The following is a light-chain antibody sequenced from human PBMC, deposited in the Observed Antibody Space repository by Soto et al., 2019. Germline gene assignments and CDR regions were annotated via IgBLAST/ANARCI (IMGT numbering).Light chain of an antibody. J-gene: IGKJ5*01. CDR1: QPMAPNY. V-gene: IGKV3-20*01. Sequence: EVALTQSPGTLSLSPGDRVTLSCKASQPMAPNYLAWYQQRFCQAPRLRISSTSKRAARIPDRFSGAGSGTDFTLSISGLESDDFGGYLCQQYWTLPIIVGQGTRL. CDR3: QQYWTLPII. CDR2: STS.